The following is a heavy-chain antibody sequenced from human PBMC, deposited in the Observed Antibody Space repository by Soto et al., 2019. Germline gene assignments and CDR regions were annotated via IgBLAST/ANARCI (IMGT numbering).Heavy chain of an antibody. CDR2: IYSGGST. CDR3: ARDLDYYYGMDV. CDR1: GFTVSSDY. Sequence: EVQLVESGGGLIQPGGSLRLSCAASGFTVSSDYMSWVRQAPGKGLEWVSVIYSGGSTYYADSVKGRFTISRDNSKNTLYRQMNSLRAEDTAVYYCARDLDYYYGMDVWGQGTTVTVSS. V-gene: IGHV3-53*01. J-gene: IGHJ6*02.